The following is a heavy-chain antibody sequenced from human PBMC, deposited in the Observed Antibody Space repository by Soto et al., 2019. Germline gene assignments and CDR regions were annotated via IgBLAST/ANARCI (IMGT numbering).Heavy chain of an antibody. V-gene: IGHV1-18*04. J-gene: IGHJ6*02. CDR2: ISPYNGTT. CDR3: ARDGERDTGLNFYYYLHGMDA. CDR1: GYTFTTYG. D-gene: IGHD1-1*01. Sequence: ASVKVSCKASGYTFTTYGISWVRQAPGQGLEWMGWISPYNGTTKYAEKFQGEMTMTTDTATSTAYMDLRSLRSDDTAVYYCARDGERDTGLNFYYYLHGMDAWGQGTRVTSP.